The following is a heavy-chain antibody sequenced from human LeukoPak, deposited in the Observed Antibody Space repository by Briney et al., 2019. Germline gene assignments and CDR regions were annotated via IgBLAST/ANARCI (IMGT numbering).Heavy chain of an antibody. CDR3: ARDRDYDHSGYSRAFDF. J-gene: IGHJ3*01. D-gene: IGHD3-22*01. CDR2: INSDGSST. V-gene: IGHV3-74*01. Sequence: GGSLRLSCAASGFTFSSYWMHWVRQAPGKGLVWVSRINSDGSSTSYADSVKGRFTISRDNAKNTLYLQMNSLRAEDTAVYYCARDRDYDHSGYSRAFDFWGQGTMVTVSS. CDR1: GFTFSSYW.